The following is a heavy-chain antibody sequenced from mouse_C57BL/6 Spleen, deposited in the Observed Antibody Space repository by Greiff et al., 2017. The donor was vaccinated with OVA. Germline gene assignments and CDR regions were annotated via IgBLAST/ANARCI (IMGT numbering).Heavy chain of an antibody. Sequence: QVQLQQPGAELVKPGASVKLSCKASGYTFTSYWMQWVKQRPGQGLEWIGEIDPSDSYTNYNQKFKGKATLTVDTSSSTAYMQLSSLTSEDSAVYYCARARGYYEGWGTGTTVTVSS. CDR1: GYTFTSYW. CDR2: IDPSDSYT. CDR3: ARARGYYEG. J-gene: IGHJ1*03. V-gene: IGHV1-50*01.